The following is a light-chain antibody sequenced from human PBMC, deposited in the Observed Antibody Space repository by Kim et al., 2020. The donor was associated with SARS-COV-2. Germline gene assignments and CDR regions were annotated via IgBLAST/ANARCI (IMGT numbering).Light chain of an antibody. CDR3: QQYGSSPVT. J-gene: IGKJ2*01. CDR2: DAS. Sequence: ASIGDRVTITCRASQSISRWLDWYQQKPGRAPNLLISDASNLESGVPSRFSGSGSGTEFTLTISGLQPDDFTTYYCQQYGSSPVTFGQGTKV. CDR1: QSISRW. V-gene: IGKV1-5*01.